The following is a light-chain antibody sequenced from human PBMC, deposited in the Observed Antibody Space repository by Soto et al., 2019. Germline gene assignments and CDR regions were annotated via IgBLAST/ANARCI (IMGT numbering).Light chain of an antibody. V-gene: IGLV2-8*01. J-gene: IGLJ2*01. CDR3: SSYAGSNIVV. CDR2: EFS. Sequence: QSVLTQPPSASGSPGQSVTISCTGTSSDVGGYNYVSWYQQHPGKAPKLMIYEFSKRPSGVPDRFSGSKSGNTDSLTVSGLQAEDEADYYCSSYAGSNIVVFGGGTKVTVL. CDR1: SSDVGGYNY.